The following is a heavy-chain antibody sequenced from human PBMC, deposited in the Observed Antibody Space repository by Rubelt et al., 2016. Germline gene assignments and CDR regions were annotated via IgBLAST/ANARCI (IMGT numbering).Heavy chain of an antibody. D-gene: IGHD2-2*01. CDR3: ARDRRGYCSSTSCSTGYYYYYMDV. J-gene: IGHJ6*03. CDR2: IYWNGGST. Sequence: EVQLVESGGGVVRPGGSLRLSCAASGFTFDDYGMSWVRQAPGKGLEWVSGIYWNGGSTGYADSVKGRFTISRDNAKNSLYLQMNSLRAEDTALYYCARDRRGYCSSTSCSTGYYYYYMDVWGKGTTVTVSS. CDR1: GFTFDDYG. V-gene: IGHV3-20*04.